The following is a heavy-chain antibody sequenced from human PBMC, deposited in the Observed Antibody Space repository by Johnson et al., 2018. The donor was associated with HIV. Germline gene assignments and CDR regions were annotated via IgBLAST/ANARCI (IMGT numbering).Heavy chain of an antibody. D-gene: IGHD3-16*01. J-gene: IGHJ3*02. CDR3: AREATYYDYVWGSYAFDI. Sequence: QVQLVESGGGVVQPGRSLRLSCAASGFTFISYAMHWVRQAPGKGLEWVAVISYDGSNKYYADSVKGRFTISRDNSKNTLYLQMNSLRAEDTAVYYCAREATYYDYVWGSYAFDIWGQGTMVTVSS. V-gene: IGHV3-30-3*01. CDR1: GFTFISYA. CDR2: ISYDGSNK.